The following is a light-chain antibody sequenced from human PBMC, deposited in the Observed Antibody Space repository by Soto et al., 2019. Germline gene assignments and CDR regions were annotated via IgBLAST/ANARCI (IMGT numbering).Light chain of an antibody. Sequence: EIVLTQSPGTLSLSPRERATLSFMASQSVSSSYLAWYQQKPGQAPRLLIYDASNRATGIPARFSGSGSGTDFTLTISSLEAEDFAVYYCQQRSNWPPITFGQGTRLEIK. V-gene: IGKV3D-20*02. CDR3: QQRSNWPPIT. CDR2: DAS. CDR1: QSVSSSY. J-gene: IGKJ5*01.